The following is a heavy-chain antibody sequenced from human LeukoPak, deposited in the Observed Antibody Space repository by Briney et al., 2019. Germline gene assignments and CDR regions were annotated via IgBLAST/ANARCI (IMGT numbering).Heavy chain of an antibody. CDR3: ARESVAGTPYYFDY. D-gene: IGHD6-19*01. J-gene: IGHJ4*02. CDR1: GASISSNNW. V-gene: IGHV4-4*02. Sequence: SETLSLTCAVSGASISSNNWWSWVRQPPGKGLEWIGEIYHSGSTNYTPSLKSRVTISIDKSKNQFSLKLSSVTAADTAVYYCARESVAGTPYYFDYWGQGTLVTVSS. CDR2: IYHSGST.